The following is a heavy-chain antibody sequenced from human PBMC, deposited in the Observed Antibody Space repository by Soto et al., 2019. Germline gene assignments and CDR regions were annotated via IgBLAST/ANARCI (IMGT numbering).Heavy chain of an antibody. J-gene: IGHJ6*02. V-gene: IGHV4-4*02. Sequence: SETLSLTCAVSGGSISSSNWWRWVRQPPGKGLEWIGEIYHSGSTNYNPSLKSRVTISVDKSKNQFSLKLSSVTAADTAVYYCARDRVYGDYLTSYYGMDVWGQGTTVTVSS. CDR1: GGSISSSNW. D-gene: IGHD4-17*01. CDR3: ARDRVYGDYLTSYYGMDV. CDR2: IYHSGST.